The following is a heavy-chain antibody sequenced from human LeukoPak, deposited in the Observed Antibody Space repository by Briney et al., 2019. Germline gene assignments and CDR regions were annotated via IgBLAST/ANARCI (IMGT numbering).Heavy chain of an antibody. Sequence: PSETLSLTCTVSGGSISSSRYYWGWIRQPPGNGLEWIGSIHYSGSTYYNPSLKSRVTVSVDTSENQFSLKLSSVAAADTAVYYCARAGFTFDPWGQGTLVTVSS. CDR3: ARAGFTFDP. J-gene: IGHJ5*02. CDR2: IHYSGST. V-gene: IGHV4-39*07. CDR1: GGSISSSRYY.